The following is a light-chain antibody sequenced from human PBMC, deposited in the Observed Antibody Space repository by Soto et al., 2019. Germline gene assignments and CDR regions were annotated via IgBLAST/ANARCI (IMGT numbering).Light chain of an antibody. CDR2: DAS. J-gene: IGKJ5*01. CDR3: QQGSNCPTT. CDR1: QSVSSY. V-gene: IGKV3-11*01. Sequence: EIVLTQSPVTLSLSPGESATLSCRASQSVSSYLAWYQQKPGQAPRLLIYDASNRATGIPARFSGSGSGTDFTLTITRPAYEDFAVYYCQQGSNCPTTFGQGTRLEIK.